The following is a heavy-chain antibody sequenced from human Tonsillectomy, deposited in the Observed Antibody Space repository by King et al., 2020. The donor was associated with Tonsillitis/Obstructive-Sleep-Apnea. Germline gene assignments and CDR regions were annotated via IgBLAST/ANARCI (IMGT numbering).Heavy chain of an antibody. Sequence: QLVQSGAEVKKPGASVKVSCKASGYTFTSYYMHWVRQAPGQGLEWMGIINPSGGSTSYAQKFQGRVTMTRDTSTSTVYMELGSLRSEDTAVYYCARAAFRNIVVVPAAMGAFDIWGQGTMVTVSS. V-gene: IGHV1-46*01. CDR3: ARAAFRNIVVVPAAMGAFDI. J-gene: IGHJ3*02. D-gene: IGHD2-2*01. CDR2: INPSGGST. CDR1: GYTFTSYY.